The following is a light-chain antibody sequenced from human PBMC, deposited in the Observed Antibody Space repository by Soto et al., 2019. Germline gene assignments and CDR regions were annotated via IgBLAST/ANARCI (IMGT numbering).Light chain of an antibody. CDR1: SSNIGSNT. Sequence: QSVLIQPPSASGTPGQRVTIFCSGSSSNIGSNTVNWYQQLPGLAPKLLIYSNNQRPSGVPDRFSGSKSGTSASLAISGLQSEDEADYYCATWDDSLNGWVFGGGTKLTVL. CDR2: SNN. J-gene: IGLJ3*02. V-gene: IGLV1-44*01. CDR3: ATWDDSLNGWV.